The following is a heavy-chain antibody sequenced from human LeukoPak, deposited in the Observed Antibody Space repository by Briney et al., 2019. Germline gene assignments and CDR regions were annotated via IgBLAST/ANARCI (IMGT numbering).Heavy chain of an antibody. V-gene: IGHV4-38-2*02. Sequence: SETLSLTCTVSGYSISSGYYWGWIRQPPGKGLEWIGSIYHSGSTYYNPSLKSRVTISVDTSKNQFSLKLSSVTAADTAVYYCARELRSGYHDYYFDYWGQGTLVTVSS. CDR1: GYSISSGYY. CDR3: ARELRSGYHDYYFDY. J-gene: IGHJ4*02. CDR2: IYHSGST. D-gene: IGHD3-3*01.